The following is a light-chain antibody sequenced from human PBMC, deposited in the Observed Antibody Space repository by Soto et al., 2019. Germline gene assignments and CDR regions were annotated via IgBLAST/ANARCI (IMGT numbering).Light chain of an antibody. CDR3: SSYTSSSTYV. J-gene: IGLJ1*01. CDR1: SSDGGGYNY. V-gene: IGLV2-14*01. CDR2: EVS. Sequence: QSVLTQPASVSGSPGQSITISCTGTSSDGGGYNYVSWYQQHPGKAPKLMIYEVSNRPSGVSKRFSGSKSGNTASLTISGLQAEDEADYYCSSYTSSSTYVFGTGTKVTVL.